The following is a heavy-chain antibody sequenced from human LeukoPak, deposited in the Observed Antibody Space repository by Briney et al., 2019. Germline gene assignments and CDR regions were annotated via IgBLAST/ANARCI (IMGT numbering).Heavy chain of an antibody. J-gene: IGHJ5*02. CDR1: GYTFTGYY. V-gene: IGHV1-2*02. CDR3: ARGGSGSYHLIWFDP. CDR2: INPNSGGT. Sequence: ASVKVSCKASGYTFTGYYMHWVRQAPGQGLEWMGWINPNSGGTNYAQKFQGRVTMTRDTSISTAYMELSRLRSDDTAVYYCARGGSGSYHLIWFDPWGQGTLVTVSS. D-gene: IGHD3-10*01.